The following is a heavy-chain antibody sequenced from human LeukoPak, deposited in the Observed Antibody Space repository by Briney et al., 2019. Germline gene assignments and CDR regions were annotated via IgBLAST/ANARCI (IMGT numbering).Heavy chain of an antibody. CDR2: IIPIFGTA. D-gene: IGHD3-10*01. CDR3: ARDPPGLYYYGSGSYYTGGWFDP. CDR1: GGTFSSYA. Sequence: GASVKVSCKASGGTFSSYAISWVRQAPGQGLEWMGGIIPIFGTANYAQKFQGRVTITADKSTSTAYMELSSLRSEDTAVYYCARDPPGLYYYGSGSYYTGGWFDPWGQGTLVTVSS. V-gene: IGHV1-69*06. J-gene: IGHJ5*02.